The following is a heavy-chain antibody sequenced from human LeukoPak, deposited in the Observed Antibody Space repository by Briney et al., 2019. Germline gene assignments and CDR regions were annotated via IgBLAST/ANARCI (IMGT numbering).Heavy chain of an antibody. CDR1: GYTFTGYY. J-gene: IGHJ4*02. CDR2: INPNSGGT. D-gene: IGHD3-10*01. CDR3: ARVVRRDGYKIFDY. Sequence: ASAKVSCKASGYTFTGYYMHWVRQAPGQGLEWMGRINPNSGGTNYAQKFQGRVTMTRDTSISTAYMELSRLRSDDTAVYYCARVVRRDGYKIFDYWGQGTLVTVSS. V-gene: IGHV1-2*06.